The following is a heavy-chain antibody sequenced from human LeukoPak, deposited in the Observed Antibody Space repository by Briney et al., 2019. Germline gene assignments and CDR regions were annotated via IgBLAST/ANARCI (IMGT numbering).Heavy chain of an antibody. V-gene: IGHV3-53*01. CDR3: AKVGSEVPSDYMDV. D-gene: IGHD1-26*01. Sequence: GGSLRLSCGASGFTVNSNHMSWVRQAPGKGLEWVSVIYSGGTTYYADSVKGRFTISRDNSKNTLYLQMNSLRAEDTAVYYCAKVGSEVPSDYMDVWGKGTTVTVSS. CDR1: GFTVNSNH. J-gene: IGHJ6*03. CDR2: IYSGGTT.